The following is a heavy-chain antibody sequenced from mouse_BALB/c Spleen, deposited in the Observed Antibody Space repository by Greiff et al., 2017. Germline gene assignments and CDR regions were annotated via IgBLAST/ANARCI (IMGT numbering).Heavy chain of an antibody. CDR2: ISYSGST. D-gene: IGHD2-4*01. V-gene: IGHV3-8*02. Sequence: VQLKESGPSLVKPSQTLSLTCSVTGDSITSCYWNWIRKFPGNKLEYMGYISYSGSTYYNPSLKSRISITRDTSKNQYYLQLNSVTTEDTATYYCARYDYDVGVYGDYWGQGTSVTVSS. CDR3: ARYDYDVGVYGDY. CDR1: GDSITSCY. J-gene: IGHJ4*01.